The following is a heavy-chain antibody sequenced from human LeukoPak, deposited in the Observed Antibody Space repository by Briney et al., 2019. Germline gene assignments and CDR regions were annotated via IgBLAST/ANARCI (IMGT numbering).Heavy chain of an antibody. CDR1: GGSISSGDYY. D-gene: IGHD6-13*01. Sequence: PQTLSLTCTVSGGSISSGDYYWSWIRQPPGKGLEWIGYIYYSGSTYYNPSLKSRVTISVDTSKNQFSLKLSSVTAADTAVYYCARDLGYSSSGGGFGYWGQGTLVTVSS. CDR3: ARDLGYSSSGGGFGY. J-gene: IGHJ4*02. V-gene: IGHV4-30-4*08. CDR2: IYYSGST.